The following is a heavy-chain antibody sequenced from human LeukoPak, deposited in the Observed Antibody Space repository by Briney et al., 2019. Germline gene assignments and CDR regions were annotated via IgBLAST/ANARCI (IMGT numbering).Heavy chain of an antibody. D-gene: IGHD6-13*01. CDR2: ISYDGSNK. CDR1: GFTFSSYA. CDR3: ARDQSSSWSYYYYGMDV. J-gene: IGHJ6*02. Sequence: GRSLRLSCAASGFTFSSYAMHWVRQAPGKGLEWVAVISYDGSNKYYADSVKGRFTISRDNSKNTLYLQMNSLRAEDTAVYYCARDQSSSWSYYYYGMDVWGQGTTVTVSS. V-gene: IGHV3-30-3*01.